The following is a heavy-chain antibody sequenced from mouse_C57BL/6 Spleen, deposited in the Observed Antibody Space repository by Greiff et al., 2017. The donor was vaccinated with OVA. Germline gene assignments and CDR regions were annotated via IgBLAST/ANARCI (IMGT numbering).Heavy chain of an antibody. Sequence: QVQLQQPGAELVKPGASVKMSCKASGYTFTSYWITWVKQRPGQGLEWIGDIYPGSGSTNYNEKFKSKATLTVDKSSSTAYMQLSSLTSEDTAVYYCARGGNTEVAEDAMDYWGQGTSVTVSS. CDR3: ARGGNTEVAEDAMDY. CDR2: IYPGSGST. J-gene: IGHJ4*01. V-gene: IGHV1-55*01. CDR1: GYTFTSYW. D-gene: IGHD1-1*01.